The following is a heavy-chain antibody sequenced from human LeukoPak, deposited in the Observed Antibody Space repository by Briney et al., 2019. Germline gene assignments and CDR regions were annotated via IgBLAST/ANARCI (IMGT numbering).Heavy chain of an antibody. D-gene: IGHD3-22*01. J-gene: IGHJ3*02. CDR3: ARDRVTMIVVVTPRRAFDI. CDR1: GFTFSDYA. CDR2: ISYDGSNK. V-gene: IGHV3-30-3*01. Sequence: GALRLSCAASGFTFSDYAMSWVRQAPGKGLEWVAVISYDGSNKYYADSVKGRFTISRDNSKNTLYLQMNSLRAEDTAVYYCARDRVTMIVVVTPRRAFDIWGQGTMVTVSS.